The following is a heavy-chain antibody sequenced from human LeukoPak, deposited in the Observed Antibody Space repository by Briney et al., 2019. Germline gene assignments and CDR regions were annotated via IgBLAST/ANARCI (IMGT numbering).Heavy chain of an antibody. J-gene: IGHJ4*02. CDR1: GCNFSTYC. Sequence: GESLTLSCAASGCNFSTYCRRWIRQAPGKGLVWVSRIPSDGTYTSYADSVKGRSTISRDNAKNTLYLQMNSLRAEDTAVYYCTRRGGDFFDYWGQGTLVTVSS. D-gene: IGHD4-17*01. V-gene: IGHV3-74*01. CDR2: IPSDGTYT. CDR3: TRRGGDFFDY.